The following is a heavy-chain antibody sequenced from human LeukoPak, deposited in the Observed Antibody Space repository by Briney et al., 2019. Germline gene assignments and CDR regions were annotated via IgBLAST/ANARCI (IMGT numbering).Heavy chain of an antibody. CDR3: ARDSGRDIVVVPASFDY. CDR1: GYTFTSYG. Sequence: VSVKVSCKASGYTFTSYGISWVRQAPGQGLEWMGWISAYNGNTNHAQKLQGRVTMTTDTSTSTAYMELRSLRSDDTAVYYCARDSGRDIVVVPASFDYWGQGTLVTVSS. D-gene: IGHD2-2*01. V-gene: IGHV1-18*04. CDR2: ISAYNGNT. J-gene: IGHJ4*02.